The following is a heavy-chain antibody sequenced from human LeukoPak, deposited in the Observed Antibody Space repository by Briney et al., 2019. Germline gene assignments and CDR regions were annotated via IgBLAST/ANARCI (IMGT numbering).Heavy chain of an antibody. CDR2: MNPNSGNT. Sequence: ASVKVSCKASGYTFTSYDINWVRQATGQGLEWMGWMNPNSGNTGYAQKFQGRVTITADKSTRTAYMELSSLRSEDTAVYYCARANDSRDPPHFDYWGQGTLVTVSS. CDR1: GYTFTSYD. V-gene: IGHV1-8*01. J-gene: IGHJ4*02. CDR3: ARANDSRDPPHFDY. D-gene: IGHD3-16*01.